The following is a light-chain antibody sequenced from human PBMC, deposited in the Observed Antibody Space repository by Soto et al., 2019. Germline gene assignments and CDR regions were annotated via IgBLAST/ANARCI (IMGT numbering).Light chain of an antibody. CDR1: SGHINYI. J-gene: IGLJ3*02. CDR2: LEGSGRY. CDR3: ETWGSNTRV. Sequence: QAVVTQSSSASASLGSSVKLTCTLSSGHINYIITWPQQQPGKAPRYWMRLEGSGRYNKGSALPDRFSGSSSGADRYLTISSLPLEDADDYYFETWGSNTRVFGGGTKVTVL. V-gene: IGLV4-60*02.